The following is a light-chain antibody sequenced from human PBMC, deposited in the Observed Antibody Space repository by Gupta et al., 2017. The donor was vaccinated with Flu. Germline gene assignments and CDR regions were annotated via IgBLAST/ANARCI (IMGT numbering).Light chain of an antibody. CDR1: SSDNVDYNY. V-gene: IGLV2-14*01. CDR2: EVT. Sequence: ALTQPAPVSGSPGQSITISCTGTSSDNVDYNYVSWYKQHPDKAPKLMIYEVTTRPSGVSNRVSGSKSGNTASLTISGLQSEDEADDFCASYTATYTGVFGGGTKVTVL. CDR3: ASYTATYTGV. J-gene: IGLJ2*01.